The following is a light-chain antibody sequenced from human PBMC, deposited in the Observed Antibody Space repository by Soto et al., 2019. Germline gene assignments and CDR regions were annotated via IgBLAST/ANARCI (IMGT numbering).Light chain of an antibody. J-gene: IGLJ2*01. V-gene: IGLV2-14*01. CDR1: SSDVGGYNY. CDR3: SSYTSSGTQV. CDR2: EVS. Sequence: QSALTQPASVSGSPGQSITISCTGTSSDVGGYNYVSWYQQHPGKAPKLMIYEVSNRPSGVSTRFSGSKSGNTASLTISGLQAEDEADYYCSSYTSSGTQVFGGGTQLTVL.